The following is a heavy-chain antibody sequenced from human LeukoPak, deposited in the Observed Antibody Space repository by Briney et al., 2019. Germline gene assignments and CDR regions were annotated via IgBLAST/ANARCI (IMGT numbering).Heavy chain of an antibody. D-gene: IGHD1-26*01. CDR1: GFTFSSYG. J-gene: IGHJ4*02. CDR3: AKGDTTWELPHDY. V-gene: IGHV3-30*02. Sequence: PGGSLGLSCAASGFTFSSYGMHWVRQAPGKGLEWLAFIRYDGSNKYYADSVKGRFTISRDNSKNTLYLQMNSLRAEDTAVYYCAKGDTTWELPHDYWGQGTLVTVSS. CDR2: IRYDGSNK.